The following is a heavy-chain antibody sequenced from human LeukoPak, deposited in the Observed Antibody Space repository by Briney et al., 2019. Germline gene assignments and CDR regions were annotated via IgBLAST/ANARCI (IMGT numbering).Heavy chain of an antibody. Sequence: GGSLRLSCVGSGFTFRSHAMSWVRQAPEKGLEFVSGIYENGGTTYYADSVKGRLTISRDNSKSTLYLQMNSLRAEDTAVYYCAREFEDYSSSWYYFDYWGQGTLVTVSS. CDR2: IYENGGTT. J-gene: IGHJ4*02. V-gene: IGHV3-23*01. D-gene: IGHD6-13*01. CDR3: AREFEDYSSSWYYFDY. CDR1: GFTFRSHA.